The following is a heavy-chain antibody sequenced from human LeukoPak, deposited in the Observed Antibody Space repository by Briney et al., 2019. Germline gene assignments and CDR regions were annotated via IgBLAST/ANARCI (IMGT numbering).Heavy chain of an antibody. J-gene: IGHJ6*02. CDR3: ARALRGMDV. V-gene: IGHV4-61*02. CDR2: IYTSGST. CDR1: GGSISSGSYY. Sequence: SQTLSLTCTVSGGSISSGSYYWSWIRQPAGKGLEWIGRIYTSGSTNYNPSLKSRVTISVDTSKNQFSLKLSSVTAADTAVYYCARALRGMDVWGQGTTVTVSS.